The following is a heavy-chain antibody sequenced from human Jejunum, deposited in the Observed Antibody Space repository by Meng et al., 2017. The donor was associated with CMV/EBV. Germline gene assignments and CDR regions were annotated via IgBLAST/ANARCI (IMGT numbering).Heavy chain of an antibody. CDR3: ARDLSGTYVGGWFDP. V-gene: IGHV1-8*03. J-gene: IGHJ5*02. CDR1: GSTFTNYD. Sequence: PGSTFTNYDINWLRQATGHGLEWMGWMNPNSGNTGYAQKFQGRVTITRNSSISTAYMELSGLTSDDTAIYYCARDLSGTYVGGWFDPWGQGTLVTVSS. CDR2: MNPNSGNT. D-gene: IGHD1-26*01.